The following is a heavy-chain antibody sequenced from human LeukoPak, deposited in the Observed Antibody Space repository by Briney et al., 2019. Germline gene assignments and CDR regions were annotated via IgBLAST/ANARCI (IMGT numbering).Heavy chain of an antibody. CDR1: GGSFSGYY. D-gene: IGHD5-12*01. J-gene: IGHJ4*02. Sequence: SETLSLTYAVYGGSFSGYYWSWIRQPPGKRLEWIGEINQSGSTDYNPSLKSRVTISVDTSKNQFSLKLTSVTAADTAVYYCARGGSEYSGYDYWSFDYWAQGTLVTVSS. V-gene: IGHV4-34*01. CDR2: INQSGST. CDR3: ARGGSEYSGYDYWSFDY.